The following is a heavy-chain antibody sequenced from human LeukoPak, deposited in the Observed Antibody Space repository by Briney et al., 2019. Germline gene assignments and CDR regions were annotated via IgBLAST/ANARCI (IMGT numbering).Heavy chain of an antibody. CDR2: IYYSGST. CDR3: ARDGCTGGSCYYFDY. V-gene: IGHV4-59*01. J-gene: IGHJ4*02. D-gene: IGHD2-15*01. CDR1: GGSISNYY. Sequence: SEILSLTCTVSGGSISNYYWSWIRQPPGKGLEWIGYIYYSGSTNYNPSLKSRVTISINTSKSQFSLKLSSVTAADTDVYYCARDGCTGGSCYYFDYWGQGTLVTVSS.